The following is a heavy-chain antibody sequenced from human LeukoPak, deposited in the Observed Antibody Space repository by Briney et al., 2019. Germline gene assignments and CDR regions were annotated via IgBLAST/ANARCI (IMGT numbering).Heavy chain of an antibody. V-gene: IGHV3-66*02. D-gene: IGHD3-3*01. Sequence: GGSLRLSCAASGFTVSGNYMSWVRQFPGKGLEWVSVIYSGGTTNYADSVKGRFTIFRDYSKNTLYLQMNSLRPEDTAVYYCATRFSEQSWGQGTLVTVSS. J-gene: IGHJ4*02. CDR1: GFTVSGNY. CDR2: IYSGGTT. CDR3: ATRFSEQS.